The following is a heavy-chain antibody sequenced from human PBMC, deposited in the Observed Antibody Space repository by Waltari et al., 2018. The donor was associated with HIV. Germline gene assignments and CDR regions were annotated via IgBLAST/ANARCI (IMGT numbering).Heavy chain of an antibody. CDR1: GFTFSGSA. CDR3: TRPREAFDTFDI. Sequence: EVQLVESGGGLVQPGGSLNLSCAASGFTFSGSALHWVRQASGKGLEGVGRIRTKANKYATTYAASVKGRFTIARDDSKSTAYLQMNSLKTEDTAVYYCTRPREAFDTFDIWGQGTMVTVSS. J-gene: IGHJ3*02. CDR2: IRTKANKYAT. V-gene: IGHV3-73*02.